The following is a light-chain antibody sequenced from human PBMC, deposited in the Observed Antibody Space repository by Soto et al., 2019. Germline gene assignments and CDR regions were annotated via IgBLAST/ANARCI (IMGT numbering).Light chain of an antibody. Sequence: QPVLTQSPSASASLGASVKLTCTLSSGHSSYAIAWHQQQPGRGPQYLMKLNSDGRHTRGNGIPDRFSGSSSGAERYLTISSLQSEDEADYYCQTWGAGVVLFGGGTKLTVL. CDR1: SGHSSYA. V-gene: IGLV4-69*01. CDR2: LNSDGRH. J-gene: IGLJ2*01. CDR3: QTWGAGVVL.